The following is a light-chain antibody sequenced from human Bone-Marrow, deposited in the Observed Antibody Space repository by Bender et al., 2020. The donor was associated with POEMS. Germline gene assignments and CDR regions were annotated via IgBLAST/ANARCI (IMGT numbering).Light chain of an antibody. CDR2: QDT. J-gene: IGLJ2*01. V-gene: IGLV3-1*01. Sequence: SYELTQPPSVSVSPGQTATITCSGEKLGEEYACWYQQKPGQSPEVVIYQDTKRPSGIPERFSGSTSGNTASLTISGTQTKDEADYYCQSWGSNTAIFGGGTKLTVL. CDR3: QSWGSNTAI. CDR1: KLGEEY.